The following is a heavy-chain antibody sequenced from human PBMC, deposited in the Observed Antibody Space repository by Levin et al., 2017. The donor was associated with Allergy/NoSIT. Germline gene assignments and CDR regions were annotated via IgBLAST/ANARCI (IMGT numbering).Heavy chain of an antibody. CDR2: ISYDGSNK. D-gene: IGHD2-15*01. V-gene: IGHV3-30*18. J-gene: IGHJ4*02. CDR1: GFTFSNYG. CDR3: AKSLGYCSGGSCSRFDY. Sequence: PGGSLRLSCAASGFTFSNYGMHWVRQAPDKGLEWVAVISYDGSNKYYADSVKGRFTISRDNSKNTLYLQMDSLRAEDTAVFYCAKSLGYCSGGSCSRFDYWGQGTLVTVSS.